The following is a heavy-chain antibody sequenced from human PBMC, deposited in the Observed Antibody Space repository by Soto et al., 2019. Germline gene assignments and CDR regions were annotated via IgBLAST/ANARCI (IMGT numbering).Heavy chain of an antibody. CDR1: GFTFSNYA. D-gene: IGHD6-13*01. CDR3: AKDQGSSWYEIDY. CDR2: ISGSGGST. V-gene: IGHV3-23*01. J-gene: IGHJ4*02. Sequence: EVQLLESGGGLVQPGGSLRLSCAASGFTFSNYAVTWVRQAPGXXXEWVSTISGSGGSTYYADSVKGRFTISRDNSKNTLYLQMNSLRAEDTAVYYCAKDQGSSWYEIDYWGQGTLVTVSS.